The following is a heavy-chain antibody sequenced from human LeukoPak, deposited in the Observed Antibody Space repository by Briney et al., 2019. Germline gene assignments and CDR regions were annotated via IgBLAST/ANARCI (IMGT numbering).Heavy chain of an antibody. Sequence: SETLSLTCTVSGGSITSGGYYWSWIRQHPGKGLEWIGYIYYSGSTYYNPSLKSRVTISVDRSKNQFSLKLSSVTAADTAVYYCARGYYYDSSGYYPHYYYYGMDVWGQGTTVTVSS. J-gene: IGHJ6*02. CDR3: ARGYYYDSSGYYPHYYYYGMDV. CDR1: GGSITSGGYY. V-gene: IGHV4-31*03. D-gene: IGHD3-22*01. CDR2: IYYSGST.